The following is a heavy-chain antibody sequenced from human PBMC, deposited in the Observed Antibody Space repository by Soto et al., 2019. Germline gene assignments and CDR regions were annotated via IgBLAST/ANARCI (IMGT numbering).Heavy chain of an antibody. J-gene: IGHJ6*02. CDR3: AREYSDYPSYGLDV. V-gene: IGHV1-69*06. CDR2: IIPIFGTA. D-gene: IGHD5-12*01. Sequence: SVKDSCKASVCTFSSYAISWVRQAPGQGLDWMGGIIPIFGTAHYAQKFQGRVPITADKSPSTTYMEMSSLGSQDTAVYYCAREYSDYPSYGLDVWGQGTTVTVSS. CDR1: VCTFSSYA.